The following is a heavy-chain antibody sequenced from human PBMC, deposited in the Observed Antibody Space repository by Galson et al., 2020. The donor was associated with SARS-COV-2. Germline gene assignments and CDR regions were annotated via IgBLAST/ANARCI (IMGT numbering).Heavy chain of an antibody. Sequence: ETSETLSLTCTVSGGSINSDDYYWAWIRQPPGKGLEWAGYIYFNGIAYYNPSLKSRITISIDTSRNQFSLILESVTAADTAVYYCARFSVWGVIETFDYWGQGTLVTVSS. V-gene: IGHV4-30-4*01. CDR1: GGSINSDDYY. CDR3: ARFSVWGVIETFDY. CDR2: IYFNGIA. J-gene: IGHJ4*02. D-gene: IGHD3-10*01.